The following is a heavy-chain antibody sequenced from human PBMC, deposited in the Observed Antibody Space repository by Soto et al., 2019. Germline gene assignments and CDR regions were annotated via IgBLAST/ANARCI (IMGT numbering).Heavy chain of an antibody. V-gene: IGHV1-18*01. J-gene: IGHJ4*02. D-gene: IGHD2-15*01. Sequence: ASVKVSCKASGYTFTSYGISWVRQAPGQGLEWMGWISAYNGNTNYAQKLQGRVTMTTDTSTSTAYMELRSLRSDDTAVYYCARAYCSGGSCYEVDYWGQGTLVTVSS. CDR2: ISAYNGNT. CDR1: GYTFTSYG. CDR3: ARAYCSGGSCYEVDY.